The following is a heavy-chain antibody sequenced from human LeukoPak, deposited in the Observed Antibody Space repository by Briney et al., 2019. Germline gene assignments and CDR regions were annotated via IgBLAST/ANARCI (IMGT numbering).Heavy chain of an antibody. V-gene: IGHV4-59*01. Sequence: SETLSLTCTVSGGSISSYYWSWIRQPPGKGLERIGYIYYSGSTNYNPSLKSRVTISVDTSKNQFSLKLSSVTAADTAVYYCARVDYVRPFDIWGQGTMVTVSS. J-gene: IGHJ3*02. CDR1: GGSISSYY. CDR2: IYYSGST. CDR3: ARVDYVRPFDI. D-gene: IGHD4-17*01.